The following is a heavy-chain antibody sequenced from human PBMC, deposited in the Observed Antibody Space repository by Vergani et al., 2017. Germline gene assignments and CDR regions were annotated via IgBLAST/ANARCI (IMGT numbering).Heavy chain of an antibody. CDR3: AGVGRSGWYGRAFDI. J-gene: IGHJ3*02. CDR1: GGSISSYY. CDR2: IYYSGST. D-gene: IGHD6-19*01. V-gene: IGHV4-59*12. Sequence: QVQLQESGPGLVKPSETLSLTCTVSGGSISSYYWSWIRQPPGKGLEWIGYIYYSGSTNYNPSLKSRVTISVDTSKNQFSLKLSSVTAADTAVYYCAGVGRSGWYGRAFDIWGQGTMVTVSS.